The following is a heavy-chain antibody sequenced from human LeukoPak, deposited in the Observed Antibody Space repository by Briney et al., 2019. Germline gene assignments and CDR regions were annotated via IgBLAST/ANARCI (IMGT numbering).Heavy chain of an antibody. CDR2: IYYSGST. D-gene: IGHD4-17*01. Sequence: PSETLSLTCTVSGGSISSYYWSWIRQPPGKGLEWIGYIYYSGSTNYNPPLKSRVTISVDTSKNQFSLKLSSVTAADTAVYYCARIYGDYVSVWFDPWGQGTLVTVSS. CDR1: GGSISSYY. V-gene: IGHV4-59*08. CDR3: ARIYGDYVSVWFDP. J-gene: IGHJ5*02.